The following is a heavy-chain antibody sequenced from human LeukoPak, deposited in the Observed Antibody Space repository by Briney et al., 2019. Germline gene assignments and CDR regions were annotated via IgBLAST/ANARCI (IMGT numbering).Heavy chain of an antibody. CDR1: GFTFSSYE. CDR3: ARDSWVRGVIHTLDY. V-gene: IGHV3-48*03. J-gene: IGHJ4*02. Sequence: GGSLRLSCAASGFTFSSYEMSWVRQAAGKGLEWVSYISSSGSTIYYADSVKGRFTISRDNAKNSLYLQMNSLRAEDTAVYYCARDSWVRGVIHTLDYWGQKTLVTVSS. D-gene: IGHD3-10*01. CDR2: ISSSGSTI.